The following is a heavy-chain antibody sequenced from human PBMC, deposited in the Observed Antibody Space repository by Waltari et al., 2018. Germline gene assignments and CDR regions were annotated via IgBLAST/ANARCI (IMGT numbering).Heavy chain of an antibody. Sequence: EVQLLESGGGLVQPGWSLRLSCSASGFRFLSYALTWVRQAPGKGLEWVSSISGPALTTFYADSVKGRFSVSRDNSKNTLYLQINGLRADDTAVYYCAKAGGIAAAEFQIDFWGRGTLVTVSS. J-gene: IGHJ4*02. V-gene: IGHV3-23*01. CDR1: GFRFLSYA. CDR2: ISGPALTT. D-gene: IGHD6-13*01. CDR3: AKAGGIAAAEFQIDF.